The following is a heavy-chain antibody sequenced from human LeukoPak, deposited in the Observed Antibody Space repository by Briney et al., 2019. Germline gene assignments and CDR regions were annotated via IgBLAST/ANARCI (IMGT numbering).Heavy chain of an antibody. CDR3: ARDPPRSGFARYYFDY. D-gene: IGHD3-22*01. J-gene: IGHJ4*02. V-gene: IGHV1-2*02. CDR2: INPKSGGT. CDR1: GYTFIGYY. Sequence: GPVKASCKASGYTFIGYYMHWVRQAPGQGLEWVGWINPKSGGTKYAQKFQGRVTMTRDTSISTSYMELSSLRSDDTAVYFCARDPPRSGFARYYFDYWGQGTLVTASS.